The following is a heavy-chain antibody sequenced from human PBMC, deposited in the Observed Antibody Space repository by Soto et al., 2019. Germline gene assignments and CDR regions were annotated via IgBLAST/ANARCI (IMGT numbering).Heavy chain of an antibody. CDR1: GFTFSSYD. D-gene: IGHD3-10*01. V-gene: IGHV3-13*01. CDR3: ARAAHVTYASGSYYYCCYGMDV. J-gene: IGHJ6*02. Sequence: GGSLRLSCAASGFTFSSYDMHWVRQATGKGLEWVSAIGTAGDTYYPGSVKGRFTISRENAKTTLDVQMNSLRAVDTAVYSGARAAHVTYASGSYYYCCYGMDVWGQGTMVTVSS. CDR2: IGTAGDT.